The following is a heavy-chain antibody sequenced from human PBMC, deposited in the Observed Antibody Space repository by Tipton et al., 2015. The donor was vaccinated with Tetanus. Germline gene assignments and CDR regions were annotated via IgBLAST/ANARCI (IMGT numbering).Heavy chain of an antibody. Sequence: TLSLTCTVSGGSISSGDYYWSWIRQPPGKGLEWIGYIYYSGSTYYNPSLKSRVTISVDTSKNQFSLKLSSVTAADTAVYYCARVATYDNWFDPWGQGTLVTVSS. D-gene: IGHD3-16*01. J-gene: IGHJ5*02. V-gene: IGHV4-30-4*01. CDR1: GGSISSGDYY. CDR2: IYYSGST. CDR3: ARVATYDNWFDP.